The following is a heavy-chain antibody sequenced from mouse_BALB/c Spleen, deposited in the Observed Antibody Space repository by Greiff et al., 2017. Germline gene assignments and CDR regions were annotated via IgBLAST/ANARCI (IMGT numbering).Heavy chain of an antibody. CDR1: GFSLTSYG. CDR3: ARVYYVYDEGLAWFAY. CDR2: IWAGGST. D-gene: IGHD2-2*01. Sequence: VQRVESGPGLVAPSQSLSITCTVSGFSLTSYGVHWVRQPPGKGLEWLGVIWAGGSTNYNSALMSRLSISKDNSKSQVFLQMNSLQTDDTAMYYGARVYYVYDEGLAWFAYWGQGTLVTVSA. V-gene: IGHV2-9*02. J-gene: IGHJ3*01.